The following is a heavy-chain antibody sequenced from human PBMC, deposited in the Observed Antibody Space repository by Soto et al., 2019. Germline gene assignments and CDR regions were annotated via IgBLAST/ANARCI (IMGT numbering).Heavy chain of an antibody. V-gene: IGHV3-7*03. CDR2: IKQDGSEK. Sequence: PGGSLRLSCAASGFTFSSYWMSWVRQAPGKGLEWVANIKQDGSEKYYVDSVKGRFTISRDNAKNSLYLQMNSLRAEDTAVYYCASDLRSGGSYSYSYYGMDVWGQGTSVTVSS. D-gene: IGHD1-26*01. CDR1: GFTFSSYW. J-gene: IGHJ6*02. CDR3: ASDLRSGGSYSYSYYGMDV.